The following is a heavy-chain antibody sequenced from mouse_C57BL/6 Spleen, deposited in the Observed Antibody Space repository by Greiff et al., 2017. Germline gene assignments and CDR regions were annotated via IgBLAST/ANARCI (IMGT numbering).Heavy chain of an antibody. CDR1: GYTFTSYW. CDR3: ARRGYYGSSPNWYFDV. D-gene: IGHD1-1*01. CDR2: IHPNSGST. J-gene: IGHJ1*03. Sequence: VQLQQPGAELVKPGASVKLSCKASGYTFTSYWMHWVKQRPGQGLEWIGMIHPNSGSTNYNEKFKSKATLTVDKSSSTAYMQLSSLTSEDSAVYYCARRGYYGSSPNWYFDVGGTGTTVTVSS. V-gene: IGHV1-64*01.